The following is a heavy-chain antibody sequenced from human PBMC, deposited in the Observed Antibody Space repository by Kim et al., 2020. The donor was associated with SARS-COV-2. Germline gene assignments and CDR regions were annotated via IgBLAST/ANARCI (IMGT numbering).Heavy chain of an antibody. CDR1: GFTFSNAW. CDR3: TTNYGDYTFGY. J-gene: IGHJ4*02. Sequence: GGSLRLSCAASGFTFSNAWMSWVRQAPGKGLEWVCRIKSKTDGGTTDYAAPVKGRFTISRDDSKNTLYLQMNSLKTDDTAVYYCTTNYGDYTFGYWGQGT. D-gene: IGHD4-17*01. V-gene: IGHV3-15*01. CDR2: IKSKTDGGTT.